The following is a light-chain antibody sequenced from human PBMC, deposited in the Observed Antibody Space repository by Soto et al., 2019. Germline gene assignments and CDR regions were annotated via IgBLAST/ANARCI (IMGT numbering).Light chain of an antibody. CDR1: DSDVGGYNY. Sequence: QSVLTQPASVSGSPGQSITISCTGTDSDVGGYNYVSWYQQHPGKAPKLMIYEVINRPSGVSNRFSGSKSANTASLTISGLQAEDEADYYCSSYTSSSTRVFGGGTKLTVL. CDR3: SSYTSSSTRV. J-gene: IGLJ3*02. V-gene: IGLV2-14*03. CDR2: EVI.